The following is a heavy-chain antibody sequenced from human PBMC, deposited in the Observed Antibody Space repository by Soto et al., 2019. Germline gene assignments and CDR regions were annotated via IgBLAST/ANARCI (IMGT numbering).Heavy chain of an antibody. J-gene: IGHJ6*02. CDR3: AKSIAVAGTIYYYGMDV. CDR1: GGSMSSSSYY. D-gene: IGHD6-19*01. V-gene: IGHV4-39*07. CDR2: IYYSGST. Sequence: PSETLSLTCTVSGGSMSSSSYYWGWIRQPPGKGLEWIGSIYYSGSTYYNPSLKSRVTISVDTSKKQFSLKLSSVIAEDTAVYYCAKSIAVAGTIYYYGMDVWGQGTTVTVSS.